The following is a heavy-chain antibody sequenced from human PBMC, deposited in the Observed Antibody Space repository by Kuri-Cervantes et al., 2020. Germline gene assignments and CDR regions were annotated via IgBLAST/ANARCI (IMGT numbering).Heavy chain of an antibody. J-gene: IGHJ6*02. CDR3: AKGHRYGMDV. CDR1: GFTFDDYA. V-gene: IGHV3-9*01. Sequence: SLKISCAASGFTFDDYAMHWVRQAPGKGLEWVSGISWNSGSIGYADSVKGRFTISRDNSKNTLYLQMNSLRAEDTAVYYCAKGHRYGMDVWGQGTTVTVLL. D-gene: IGHD2-21*01. CDR2: ISWNSGSI.